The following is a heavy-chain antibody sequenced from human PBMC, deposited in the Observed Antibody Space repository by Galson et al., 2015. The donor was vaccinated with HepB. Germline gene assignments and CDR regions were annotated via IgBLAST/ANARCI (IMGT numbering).Heavy chain of an antibody. CDR3: ARDRTGTSSGMDV. CDR1: GYTFTSYY. D-gene: IGHD1-7*01. J-gene: IGHJ6*02. V-gene: IGHV1-46*03. Sequence: SVKVSCKASGYTFTSYYMRWVRQAPGQGLEWMGIINPSGGSTSYAQKFQGRVTMTRDTSTSTVYMELSSLRSEDTAVYYCARDRTGTSSGMDVWGQGTTVTVSS. CDR2: INPSGGST.